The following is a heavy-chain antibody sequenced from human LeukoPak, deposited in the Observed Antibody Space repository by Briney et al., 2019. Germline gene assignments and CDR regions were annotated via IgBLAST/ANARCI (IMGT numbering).Heavy chain of an antibody. J-gene: IGHJ3*02. Sequence: PSETLSLTCTVSGGSISSYFWSWIRQPAGKGLEWIGRIYISGSTNYNPSLQGRVSLSVDTSKNQFSLKLSSVTAADTAVYYCARDPPYNWNPNDAFDIWGQGTMVTVSS. CDR2: IYISGST. CDR3: ARDPPYNWNPNDAFDI. D-gene: IGHD1-20*01. CDR1: GGSISSYF. V-gene: IGHV4-4*07.